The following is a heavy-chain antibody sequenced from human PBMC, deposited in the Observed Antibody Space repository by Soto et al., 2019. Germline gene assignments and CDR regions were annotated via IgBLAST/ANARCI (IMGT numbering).Heavy chain of an antibody. CDR2: ISGSGDRT. CDR3: ATKKSYSDRFDI. Sequence: EAQLLESGGGLVQPGGSLRLSCAASGFIFSNYGMSWVRQAPGKGLEWVSSISGSGDRTHNADSERGRVTMHRDDSRNTRNLQRNSPRAGDTAIYFDATKKSYSDRFDIRGKENLLTVSS. J-gene: IGHJ4*02. CDR1: GFIFSNYG. V-gene: IGHV3-23*01. D-gene: IGHD4-4*01.